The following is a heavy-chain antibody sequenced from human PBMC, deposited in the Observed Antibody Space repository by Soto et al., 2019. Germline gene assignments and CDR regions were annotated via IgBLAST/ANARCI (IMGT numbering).Heavy chain of an antibody. J-gene: IGHJ4*02. CDR3: ARERRFRCSGGSSPFDY. D-gene: IGHD2-15*01. CDR2: IWYDGSNK. Sequence: QVQLVESGGGVVQPGRSLRLSCAASGFTFSSYGMHWVRQAPGKGLEWVAVIWYDGSNKYYADSVKGRFTISRDNSKNTLYLQMNSLRAEDTAVYYCARERRFRCSGGSSPFDYWGQGTLVTVSS. CDR1: GFTFSSYG. V-gene: IGHV3-33*01.